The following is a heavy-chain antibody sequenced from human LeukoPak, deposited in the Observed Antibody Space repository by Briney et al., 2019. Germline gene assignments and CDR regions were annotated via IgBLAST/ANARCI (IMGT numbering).Heavy chain of an antibody. CDR2: IWYHGRDR. D-gene: IGHD6-19*01. V-gene: IGHV3-30*02. CDR3: AKDVTTGWAFDS. CDR1: GFTFNHYG. Sequence: GGSLRLSCAASGFTFNHYGMHWVPQAPGKGLEWVAFIWYHGRDRYYGDSVKGRFTISRDNSENTVYFQMTSLRPEDTAVYYCAKDVTTGWAFDSWGQGTLLTVSS. J-gene: IGHJ4*02.